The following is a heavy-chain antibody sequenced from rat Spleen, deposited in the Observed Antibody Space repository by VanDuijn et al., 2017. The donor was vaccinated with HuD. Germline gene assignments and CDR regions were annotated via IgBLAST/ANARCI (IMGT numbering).Heavy chain of an antibody. V-gene: IGHV5-19*01. D-gene: IGHD1-6*01. J-gene: IGHJ2*01. CDR2: LSPSGGST. CDR1: GFTFSNYG. Sequence: EVQLVESGGGLVQPGRSLTLSCAASGFTFSNYGMHWIRQAPTKGLEWVASLSPSGGSTYYRDSVKGRFTVSRDNAKSSLYLQMDSLRSEDSATYYCTRDRILRSTGFDYWGQGVMVTVSS. CDR3: TRDRILRSTGFDY.